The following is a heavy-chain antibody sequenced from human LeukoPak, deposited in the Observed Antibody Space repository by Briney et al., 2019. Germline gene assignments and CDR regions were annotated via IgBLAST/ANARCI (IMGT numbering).Heavy chain of an antibody. CDR1: GFTFSSYW. J-gene: IGHJ5*02. CDR3: ASAVTGGYDFSSGWFDP. V-gene: IGHV3-74*01. CDR2: INSDGSST. D-gene: IGHD5-12*01. Sequence: GGSLRLSCAASGFTFSSYWMRWVRQAPGKGLVWVARINSDGSSTRYADSVRGRFTISRANAKNTHYLQMNRLRAEDTAMSYCASAVTGGYDFSSGWFDPWGQGTLVTVSS.